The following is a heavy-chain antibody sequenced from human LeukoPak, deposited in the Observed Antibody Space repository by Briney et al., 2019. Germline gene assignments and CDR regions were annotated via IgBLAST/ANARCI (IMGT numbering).Heavy chain of an antibody. Sequence: SETLSLTCTVSGGSISSGGYYWSWIRQLPGKGLEWVGYIYYSGTTSYNPSLKSRLTISLDTSENQFSLKLSSVTAADTAVYYCARGSTGDKSNNWGQGTLVTVSS. CDR3: ARGSTGDKSNN. V-gene: IGHV4-31*03. CDR1: GGSISSGGYY. CDR2: IYYSGTT. D-gene: IGHD7-27*01. J-gene: IGHJ4*02.